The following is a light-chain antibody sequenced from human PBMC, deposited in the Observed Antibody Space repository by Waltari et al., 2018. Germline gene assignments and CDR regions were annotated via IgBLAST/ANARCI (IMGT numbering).Light chain of an antibody. CDR2: DAT. Sequence: EVVLTQSPGILSLSPGDRATLSCRASQRVSVNSFAWYQHNPGQAPMLHIYDATKTATAISVRFSGSVSEKDVTLVSTRLEPEDFGVYYCQQYGSSPYTFGQGTKLQIK. CDR3: QQYGSSPYT. V-gene: IGKV3-20*01. J-gene: IGKJ2*01. CDR1: QRVSVNS.